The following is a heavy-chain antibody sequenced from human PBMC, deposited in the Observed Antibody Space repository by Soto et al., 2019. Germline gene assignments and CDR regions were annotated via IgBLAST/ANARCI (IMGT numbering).Heavy chain of an antibody. CDR3: TTPTAMVY. J-gene: IGHJ4*02. Sequence: EVQLVESGGGLVKPGGSLRVSCAASGFTFSNVWMNWVRQAPGKGLEWVGQIKSKTDGGTTDYAAPMKGRFTTSRDDSTNTLYLQMNSLKTEDTAMYYCTTPTAMVYWGQGTLVTVSS. CDR1: GFTFSNVW. V-gene: IGHV3-15*07. CDR2: IKSKTDGGTT. D-gene: IGHD5-18*01.